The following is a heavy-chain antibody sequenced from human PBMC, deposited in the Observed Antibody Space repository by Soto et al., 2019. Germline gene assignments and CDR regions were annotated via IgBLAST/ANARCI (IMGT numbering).Heavy chain of an antibody. J-gene: IGHJ4*02. CDR1: GGSISSYY. Sequence: SETLSLTCTVSGGSISSYYWGWIRQSAGKGLEWIGRIYSSGSTNYNPSFKSRGTMSVDTSKNQFLLNVSSVTAADTAVYYCARGGYTSGWFQIFDFWGQGKLVTVSS. V-gene: IGHV4-4*07. CDR2: IYSSGST. D-gene: IGHD6-19*01. CDR3: ARGGYTSGWFQIFDF.